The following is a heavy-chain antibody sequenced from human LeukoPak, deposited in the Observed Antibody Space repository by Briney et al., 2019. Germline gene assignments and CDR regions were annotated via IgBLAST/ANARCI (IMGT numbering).Heavy chain of an antibody. CDR2: INPSGDTT. CDR1: GYTFSSYY. V-gene: IGHV1-46*01. D-gene: IGHD6-13*01. CDR3: ARETRSLVIGAAAGPWNY. Sequence: GASVKVSCKASGYTFSSYYMHWVRQAPGQGLEWMRIINPSGDTTSYAQKFQDRVTMTRDTSTSTVYMELSSLRSEDTAVYYCARETRSLVIGAAAGPWNYWGQGTLVTVSS. J-gene: IGHJ4*02.